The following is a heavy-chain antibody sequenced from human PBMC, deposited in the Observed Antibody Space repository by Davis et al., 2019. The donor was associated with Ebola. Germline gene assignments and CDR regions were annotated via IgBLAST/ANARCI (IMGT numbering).Heavy chain of an antibody. V-gene: IGHV3-53*05. Sequence: PGGSLRLSCAASGFTVSSNYMSWVRQAPGKGLEWVSVIYSGGSTYYADSVKGRFTISRDNSKNTMYLQVNSLRPDDTAVYYCAKDMIEEGLRSPHPDFQHWGQGTLVTVSS. CDR3: AKDMIEEGLRSPHPDFQH. D-gene: IGHD3-22*01. CDR2: IYSGGST. CDR1: GFTVSSNY. J-gene: IGHJ1*01.